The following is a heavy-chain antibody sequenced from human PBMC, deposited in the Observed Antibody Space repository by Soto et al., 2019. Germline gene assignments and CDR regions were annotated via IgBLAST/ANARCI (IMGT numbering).Heavy chain of an antibody. CDR3: ARRGSKRAYYYYYMDV. J-gene: IGHJ6*03. V-gene: IGHV4-34*01. Sequence: PSETLSLTCAVYGGSFSGYYWSWIRQPPGKGLEWIGEINHSGSTNYNPSLKSRVTISVDTSKNQFSLKLSSVTAADTAVYYCARRGSKRAYYYYYMDVWGKGTTVTVSS. CDR2: INHSGST. CDR1: GGSFSGYY.